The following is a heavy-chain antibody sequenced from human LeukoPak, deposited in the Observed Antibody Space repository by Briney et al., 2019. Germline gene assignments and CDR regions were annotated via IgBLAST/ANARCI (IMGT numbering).Heavy chain of an antibody. D-gene: IGHD3-3*01. Sequence: GGSLRLSCAASGFTVSSKYMSWVRQAPGKGLEWVSTIFSGGSTYYADSVKGRFTISRDNPKSTLYLQMNSLRVEDTAVYFCAKGHLPITLRMDVWGQGTTVIVSS. CDR1: GFTVSSKY. CDR2: IFSGGST. J-gene: IGHJ6*02. V-gene: IGHV3-53*01. CDR3: AKGHLPITLRMDV.